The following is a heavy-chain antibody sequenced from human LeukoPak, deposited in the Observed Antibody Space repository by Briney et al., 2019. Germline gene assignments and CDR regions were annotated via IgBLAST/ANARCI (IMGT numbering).Heavy chain of an antibody. CDR1: GGSISSDY. CDR2: ICTSGST. D-gene: IGHD6-13*01. Sequence: SETLSLTCTVSGGSISSDYWSWIRQPDGKGLEWIGRICTSGSTNYNPSLKSRVSMSVDTSTNQFSLKLSSVTAADTAVYYCARDSLVHPNRWFDPWGQGTLVIVSS. V-gene: IGHV4-4*07. J-gene: IGHJ5*02. CDR3: ARDSLVHPNRWFDP.